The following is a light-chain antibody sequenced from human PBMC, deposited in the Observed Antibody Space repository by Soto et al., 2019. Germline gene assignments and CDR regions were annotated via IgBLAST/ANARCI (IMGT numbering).Light chain of an antibody. Sequence: ELVMTQSPGSLSVSPGERVTLSCRASQSVSSNLAWYQQKPGQTPRLLIYAASTGATGIPARFSGSGSGTEFTLTISSLQSEDFAVYYCQQYYNWPLPFGQGTKVEIK. CDR1: QSVSSN. CDR2: AAS. V-gene: IGKV3-15*01. CDR3: QQYYNWPLP. J-gene: IGKJ1*01.